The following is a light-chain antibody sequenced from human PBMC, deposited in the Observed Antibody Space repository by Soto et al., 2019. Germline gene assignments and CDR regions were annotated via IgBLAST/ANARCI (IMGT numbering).Light chain of an antibody. Sequence: DLQMTQSPSTLSASVGDRVTITCRASQSISTYLAWFQLKPGKAPGLLIYRAFSLESGVPSRFSGSESGTEFAVTISNLQPDDFATYYCQQYDRYPYTFGQGPKLEI. CDR2: RAF. CDR1: QSISTY. CDR3: QQYDRYPYT. J-gene: IGKJ2*01. V-gene: IGKV1-5*03.